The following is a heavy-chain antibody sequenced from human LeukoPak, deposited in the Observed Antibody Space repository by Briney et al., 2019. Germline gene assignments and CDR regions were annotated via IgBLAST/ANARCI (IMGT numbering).Heavy chain of an antibody. CDR1: GYPITNSNW. D-gene: IGHD4-11*01. CDR3: ARGGLSTVTTEPFDY. Sequence: PSGTLSLTCDVSGYPITNSNWWSWVRQPPGKGLEWIGEIYHSGSTNYNPSLKSRVTMSVDKSKNQFSLKLSSVTAADTAVYYCARGGLSTVTTEPFDYWGQGTLVTVSS. CDR2: IYHSGST. V-gene: IGHV4-4*02. J-gene: IGHJ4*02.